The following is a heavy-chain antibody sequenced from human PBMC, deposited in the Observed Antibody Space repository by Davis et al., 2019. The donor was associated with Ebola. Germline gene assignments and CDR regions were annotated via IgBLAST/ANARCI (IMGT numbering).Heavy chain of an antibody. CDR1: GFTVSSNY. Sequence: GESLKISCAASGFTVSSNYMNWVRQAPGKGLEWVSYISSSSSTIYYADSVKGRFTISRDNAKNSLYLQMNSLRDEETAVYYCFVGGYCSSTSCQVFDYWGQGTLVTVSS. CDR2: ISSSSSTI. J-gene: IGHJ4*02. V-gene: IGHV3-48*02. CDR3: FVGGYCSSTSCQVFDY. D-gene: IGHD2-2*01.